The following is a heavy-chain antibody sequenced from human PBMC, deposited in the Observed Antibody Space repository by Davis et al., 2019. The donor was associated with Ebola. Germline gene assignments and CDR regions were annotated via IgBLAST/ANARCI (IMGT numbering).Heavy chain of an antibody. J-gene: IGHJ4*02. D-gene: IGHD3-10*01. V-gene: IGHV2-70*11. CDR1: GFSLSTSGMC. CDR2: IDWDDDK. CDR3: ARDTMVRGKGYNFDY. Sequence: SGPTLVKPTQTLTLTCTFSGFSLSTSGMCVSWIRQPPGKALEWLARIDWDDDKYYSTSLKTRLTISKDTSKNQVVLTMTNMDPVDTATYYCARDTMVRGKGYNFDYWGQGTLVTVSS.